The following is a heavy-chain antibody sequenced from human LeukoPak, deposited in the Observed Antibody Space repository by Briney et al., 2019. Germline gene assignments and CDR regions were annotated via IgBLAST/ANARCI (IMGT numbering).Heavy chain of an antibody. J-gene: IGHJ6*03. D-gene: IGHD2-15*01. Sequence: GGSLRLSCAASGFTFSSYAMHWVRQAPGKGLEWVAVISYDGSNKYYADSVKGRFTISRDNSKNTLYLQMNSLRAEDTAVYYCARVCSGGSCSYYYYYYMDVWGKGTTVTVSS. CDR3: ARVCSGGSCSYYYYYYMDV. CDR1: GFTFSSYA. V-gene: IGHV3-30-3*01. CDR2: ISYDGSNK.